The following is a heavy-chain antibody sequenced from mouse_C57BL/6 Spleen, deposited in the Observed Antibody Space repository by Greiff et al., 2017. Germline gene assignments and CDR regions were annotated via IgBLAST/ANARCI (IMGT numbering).Heavy chain of an antibody. CDR3: ARGRYYGSSYWYFDC. CDR2: LYPGDGDT. V-gene: IGHV1-82*01. D-gene: IGHD1-1*01. Sequence: QVQLQQSGPELVKPGASVKISCKASGYAFSSSWMNWVKQRPGKGLEWIGRLYPGDGDTNYHGKFKGTATLTADKSSSNAYMQLSSLTSEDSAVYFCARGRYYGSSYWYFDCWGTGTTVTVSS. J-gene: IGHJ1*03. CDR1: GYAFSSSW.